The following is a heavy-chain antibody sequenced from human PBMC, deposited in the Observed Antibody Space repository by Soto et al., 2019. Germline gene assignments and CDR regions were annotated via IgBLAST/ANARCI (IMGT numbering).Heavy chain of an antibody. D-gene: IGHD3-22*01. CDR3: AKLSVSLIEVMKYDFDY. Sequence: EVRLLESGGDLVQPGGSLRLSCAASGFSFSSYAMGWVRQAPGKGLEWVASIDIGGGSTHSADSVTGRFTVSRDNSKNTLYLQMNSLRAEDTATYCCAKLSVSLIEVMKYDFDYWGQGTLVTVSS. J-gene: IGHJ4*02. V-gene: IGHV3-23*01. CDR1: GFSFSSYA. CDR2: IDIGGGST.